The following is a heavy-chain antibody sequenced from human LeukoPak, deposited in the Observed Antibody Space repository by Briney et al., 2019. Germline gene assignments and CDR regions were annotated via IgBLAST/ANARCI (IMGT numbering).Heavy chain of an antibody. CDR1: GFTVSSNY. Sequence: GGSLRLSCAASGFTVSSNYMNWVRQAPGKGLEWVSVIFSGGNTYYADSVKGRITISRDNSKNTLYLQMNSLRAEDTAVYYCARDNGQYYFDYWGKGTRVTVSS. CDR3: ARDNGQYYFDY. CDR2: IFSGGNT. J-gene: IGHJ4*02. V-gene: IGHV3-66*01. D-gene: IGHD4-17*01.